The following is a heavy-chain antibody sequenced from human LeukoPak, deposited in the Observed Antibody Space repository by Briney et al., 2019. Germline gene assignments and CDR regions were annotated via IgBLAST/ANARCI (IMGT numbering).Heavy chain of an antibody. CDR3: ASDYYGSGSYIYFDY. J-gene: IGHJ4*02. CDR2: INPNSGGT. CDR1: GYTFTGYY. D-gene: IGHD3-10*01. V-gene: IGHV1-2*02. Sequence: ASVKVSCKASGYTFTGYYMHSVRQAPGQGLEWMGWINPNSGGTNYAQKLQGRVTMTSDTSTSTAYMELSSLRSEDTAVYYCASDYYGSGSYIYFDYWGQGTLVTVSS.